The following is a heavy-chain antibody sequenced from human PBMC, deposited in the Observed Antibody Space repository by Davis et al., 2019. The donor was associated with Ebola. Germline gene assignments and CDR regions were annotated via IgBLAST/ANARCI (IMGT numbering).Heavy chain of an antibody. Sequence: PGGSLRLSCAASGFTFSSYGMHWVRQAPGKGLEWVALISYDGSNKYYADSVKGRFTISRDNSKNTLYLQMNSLRAEDTAVYYCAKAPGREGHWFDPWGQGTLVTVSS. J-gene: IGHJ5*02. CDR3: AKAPGREGHWFDP. D-gene: IGHD1-26*01. CDR1: GFTFSSYG. CDR2: ISYDGSNK. V-gene: IGHV3-30*18.